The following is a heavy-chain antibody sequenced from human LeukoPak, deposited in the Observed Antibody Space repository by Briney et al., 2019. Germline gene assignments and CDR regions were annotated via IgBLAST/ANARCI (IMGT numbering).Heavy chain of an antibody. Sequence: SETLSLTCAVYGGSFSGYYWSWIRQPPGKGLEWIGEINHSGSTNYNPSLKSRVTISVDTSKNQFSLKLSSVTAADTAVYYCARRILYYGSGSPVVWYFDLWGRGTLVTVSS. J-gene: IGHJ2*01. D-gene: IGHD3-10*01. CDR1: GGSFSGYY. V-gene: IGHV4-34*01. CDR3: ARRILYYGSGSPVVWYFDL. CDR2: INHSGST.